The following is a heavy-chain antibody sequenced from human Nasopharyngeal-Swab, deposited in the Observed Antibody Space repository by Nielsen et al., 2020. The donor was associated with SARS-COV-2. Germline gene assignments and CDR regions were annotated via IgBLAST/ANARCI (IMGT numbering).Heavy chain of an antibody. CDR2: IKQDGSEK. CDR3: ARAEGGGYSYGFDNWFDP. CDR1: GFTFSSYW. D-gene: IGHD5-18*01. J-gene: IGHJ5*02. V-gene: IGHV3-7*01. Sequence: GGSLRLSCAASGFTFSSYWMHWVRQAPGKGLEWVANIKQDGSEKNYVDSVKGRFTISRDNAKNSLFLQMNILRAEDTAVYYCARAEGGGYSYGFDNWFDPWGQGTLVTVSS.